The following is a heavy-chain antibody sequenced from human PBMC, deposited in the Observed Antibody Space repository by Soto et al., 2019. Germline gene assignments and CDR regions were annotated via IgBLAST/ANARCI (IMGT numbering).Heavy chain of an antibody. J-gene: IGHJ6*02. CDR2: IWYDGSNK. D-gene: IGHD3-10*01. CDR3: ARDHCSGSGSSYYYYYYGMDV. Sequence: GGSPRLSCAASGFTFSSYGMHWVRQAPGKGLEWVAVIWYDGSNKYYADSVKGRFTISRDNSKNTLYLQMNSLRAEDTAVYYCARDHCSGSGSSYYYYYYGMDVWGQGTTVTVSS. V-gene: IGHV3-33*01. CDR1: GFTFSSYG.